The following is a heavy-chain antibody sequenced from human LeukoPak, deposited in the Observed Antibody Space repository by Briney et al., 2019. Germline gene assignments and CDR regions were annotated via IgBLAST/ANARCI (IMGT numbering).Heavy chain of an antibody. CDR2: IYSDNT. V-gene: IGHV3-53*01. Sequence: GGSLRLSCTVSGFTISSNSMSWVRQAPGKGLEWVSFIYSDNTHYSDSVKGRFTISRDNSKNTLYLQMNSLRAEDTAVYYCAELGITMIGGVWGKGTTVTISS. J-gene: IGHJ6*04. CDR3: AELGITMIGGV. CDR1: GFTISSNS. D-gene: IGHD3-10*02.